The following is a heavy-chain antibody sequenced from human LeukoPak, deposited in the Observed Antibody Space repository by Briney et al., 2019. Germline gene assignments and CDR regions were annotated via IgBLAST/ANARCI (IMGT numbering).Heavy chain of an antibody. J-gene: IGHJ4*02. CDR1: EFIVSDKY. CDR3: ARLDGVWSGPYYKGYFEY. V-gene: IGHV3-66*02. CDR2: IYSGGTT. D-gene: IGHD3-3*01. Sequence: AGGSLRLSCAASEFIVSDKYMSWVRQAPGKGLEWVSVIYSGGTTYYADSVRGRFTISRDNSKNTLYLLMNSLRAEDTAVYYCARLDGVWSGPYYKGYFEYWGQGTLVTVSS.